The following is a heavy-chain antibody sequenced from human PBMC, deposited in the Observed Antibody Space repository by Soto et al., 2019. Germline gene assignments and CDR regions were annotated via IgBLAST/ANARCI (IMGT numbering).Heavy chain of an antibody. J-gene: IGHJ4*02. D-gene: IGHD3-10*01. CDR1: GFTFSSYA. CDR3: ASDQWITMVRGIDY. Sequence: QVQLVESGGGVVQPGRSLRLSCAASGFTFSSYAMHWVRQAPGKGLEWVAVISYDGSNKYYADSVKGRFTISRDNSKNALYLQMNSLRAEDTAVYYCASDQWITMVRGIDYWGQGTLVTVSS. CDR2: ISYDGSNK. V-gene: IGHV3-30-3*01.